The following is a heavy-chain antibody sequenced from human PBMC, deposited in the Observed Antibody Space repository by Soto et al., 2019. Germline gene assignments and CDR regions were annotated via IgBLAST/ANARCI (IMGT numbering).Heavy chain of an antibody. J-gene: IGHJ6*02. CDR2: ISSSSSYI. D-gene: IGHD2-21*02. V-gene: IGHV3-21*01. CDR1: GFTFSSYS. Sequence: NPGGSLRLSCAASGFTFSSYSMNWVRQAPGKGLEWVSSISSSSSYIYYADSVKGRFTISRDNAKNSLYLQMNSLRAEDTAVYYCARMGGDSYGWYYYYGMDVWGQGTTVTVSS. CDR3: ARMGGDSYGWYYYYGMDV.